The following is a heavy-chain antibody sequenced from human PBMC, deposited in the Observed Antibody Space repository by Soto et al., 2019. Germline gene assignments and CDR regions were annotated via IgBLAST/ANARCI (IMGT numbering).Heavy chain of an antibody. CDR3: ARVYDSSGYYYVYYYGMDV. J-gene: IGHJ6*02. CDR1: GYTFTSYG. V-gene: IGHV1-18*01. CDR2: ISAYNGNT. Sequence: ASVKVSCKASGYTFTSYGISRVRQAPGQGLEWMGWISAYNGNTNYAQKLQGRVTMTTDTSTSTAYMELRSLRSDDTAVYYCARVYDSSGYYYVYYYGMDVWGQGTTVTVSS. D-gene: IGHD3-22*01.